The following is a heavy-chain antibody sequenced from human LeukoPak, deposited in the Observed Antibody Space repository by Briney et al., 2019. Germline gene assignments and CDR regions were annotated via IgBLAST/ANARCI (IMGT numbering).Heavy chain of an antibody. CDR1: GDSVSSNSVA. Sequence: SQTLSLTCAISGDSVSSNSVAWNWIRQSPSRGLEWLGRTLHRSEWYNDYALSVKSRITITPDTSKKQFSLQLNSVSPEDTAVYYCARDNWSDYGPLFDYWGQGTLVTVSS. CDR2: TLHRSEWYN. CDR3: ARDNWSDYGPLFDY. J-gene: IGHJ4*02. D-gene: IGHD4/OR15-4a*01. V-gene: IGHV6-1*01.